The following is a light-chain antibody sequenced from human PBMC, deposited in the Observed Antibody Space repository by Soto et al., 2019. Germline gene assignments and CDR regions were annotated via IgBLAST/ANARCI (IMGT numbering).Light chain of an antibody. CDR1: SSDVGGYNY. CDR3: CSYAGSNTYV. CDR2: EVS. Sequence: QSALTQPPSASGSPGQSVTISCTGTSSDVGGYNYVSWYQQHPGKAPKLMIYEVSKRPSGVTNRFSGSKSGNTASLTVSGLQAEDEADYYCCSYAGSNTYVFGTGTKLTVL. J-gene: IGLJ1*01. V-gene: IGLV2-8*01.